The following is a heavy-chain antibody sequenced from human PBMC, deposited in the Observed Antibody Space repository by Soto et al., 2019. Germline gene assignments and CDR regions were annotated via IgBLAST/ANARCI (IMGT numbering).Heavy chain of an antibody. CDR1: GYTFTSYG. CDR3: ARDRKGIAVAGTSDY. D-gene: IGHD6-19*01. Sequence: GASVKVSCKASGYTFTSYGISWVRQAPGQGLEWRGWISAYNGNTNYAQKLQGRVTMTTDTSTSTAYMELRSLRSDDTAVYYCARDRKGIAVAGTSDYWGQGTLVTVSS. CDR2: ISAYNGNT. V-gene: IGHV1-18*01. J-gene: IGHJ4*02.